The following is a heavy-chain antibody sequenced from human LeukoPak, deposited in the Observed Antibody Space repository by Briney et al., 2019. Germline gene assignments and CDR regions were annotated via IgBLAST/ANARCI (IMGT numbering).Heavy chain of an antibody. CDR3: AKDLRPFVVVREIQH. D-gene: IGHD2-15*01. Sequence: PGGSLRLSCAASGFTFSSYGMHWVRQAPGKGLEWVAFIRYDGSNKYYADSVKGRFTISRDNAKNSLYLQMNSLRAEDTALYYCAKDLRPFVVVREIQHWGQGTLVTVSS. J-gene: IGHJ1*01. V-gene: IGHV3-30*02. CDR2: IRYDGSNK. CDR1: GFTFSSYG.